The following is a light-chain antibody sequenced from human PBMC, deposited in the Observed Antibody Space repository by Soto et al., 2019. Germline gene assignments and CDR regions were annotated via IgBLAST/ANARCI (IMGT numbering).Light chain of an antibody. CDR3: QQYGSLLRT. CDR1: QSVTSNY. V-gene: IGKV3-20*01. Sequence: EIVLTQSPGTLSLSPGERATLSCRASQSVTSNYFAWYQQKPDQAPRLLIYGASSRATGVPDKFSGSGAGTAFTRTLSRLEPEDFAVYYYQQYGSLLRTFGQGSKVEIK. CDR2: GAS. J-gene: IGKJ1*01.